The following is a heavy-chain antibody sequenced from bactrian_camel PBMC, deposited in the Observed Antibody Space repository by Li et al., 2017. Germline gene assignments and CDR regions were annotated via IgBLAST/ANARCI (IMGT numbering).Heavy chain of an antibody. Sequence: QVQLVESGGASVQAGESLRLSCVVSGHTATTRRCMAWFRQAPGKEREGVATSVSGGVTNYTDSVKGRFTITKDNTKNFLYLQMNSLKPEDTAIYFCATGRSLWVGYCLAPHLIQTQGQGTQVTVS. V-gene: IGHV3S53*01. CDR2: SVSGGVT. D-gene: IGHD5*01. CDR1: GHTATTRRC. J-gene: IGHJ4*01.